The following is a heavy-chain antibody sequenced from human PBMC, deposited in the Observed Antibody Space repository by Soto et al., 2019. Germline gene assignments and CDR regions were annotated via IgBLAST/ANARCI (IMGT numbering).Heavy chain of an antibody. CDR3: ARGPQAAIVGAAYFDY. J-gene: IGHJ4*02. Sequence: QVQLVQSGAEVKKPGSSVKVSCKASGGTFSSYIISWVRQAPGQGLEWMGRIIPILGIANYAQKFQGRVTITADKSTSTAYRELSSLRSADTSVYYCARGPQAAIVGAAYFDYWGQGTLVTVSS. D-gene: IGHD1-26*01. CDR1: GGTFSSYI. V-gene: IGHV1-69*02. CDR2: IIPILGIA.